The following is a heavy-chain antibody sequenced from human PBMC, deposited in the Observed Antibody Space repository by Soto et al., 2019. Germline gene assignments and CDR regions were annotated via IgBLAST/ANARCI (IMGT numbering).Heavy chain of an antibody. J-gene: IGHJ5*02. V-gene: IGHV3-23*01. D-gene: IGHD3-3*01. Sequence: QPGGSLRLSCAASGFTLSSYAMSWVRQAPGKGLEWVSAISGSGGSTYYADSVKGRFTISRDNSKNTLYLQMNSLRAEDTAVYYCAKGHSIFGVVIPFDPWGQGTLVTVSS. CDR1: GFTLSSYA. CDR3: AKGHSIFGVVIPFDP. CDR2: ISGSGGST.